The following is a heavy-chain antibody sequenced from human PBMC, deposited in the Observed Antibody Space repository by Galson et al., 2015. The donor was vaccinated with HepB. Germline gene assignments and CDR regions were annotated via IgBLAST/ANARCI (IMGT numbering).Heavy chain of an antibody. D-gene: IGHD2-2*02. J-gene: IGHJ4*02. CDR3: ARNNCTSANCYMGLGGFDDF. Sequence: SVKVSCKASGYTFTYYFIQWVRQAPGQGLEWMGVINPTGGTTSYSQKFQGRVTMTRDTSTSTVQMALSSLSSEDTAIYYCARNNCTSANCYMGLGGFDDFWGQGTLVTVSS. CDR2: INPTGGTT. V-gene: IGHV1-46*01. CDR1: GYTFTYYF.